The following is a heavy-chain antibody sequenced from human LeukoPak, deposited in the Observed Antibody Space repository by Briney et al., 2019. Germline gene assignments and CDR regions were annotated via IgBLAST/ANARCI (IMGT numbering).Heavy chain of an antibody. Sequence: PSETLSLTCAVYGGSFSGYYWSWIRQPPGKGLEWIGEINHSGSTNYNPSLKSRVTISVDTSENQFSLKLSSVTAADTAVYYCAREVVDYDSSGYYAFLHYWGQGTLVTVSS. CDR2: INHSGST. D-gene: IGHD3-22*01. CDR3: AREVVDYDSSGYYAFLHY. CDR1: GGSFSGYY. V-gene: IGHV4-34*01. J-gene: IGHJ4*02.